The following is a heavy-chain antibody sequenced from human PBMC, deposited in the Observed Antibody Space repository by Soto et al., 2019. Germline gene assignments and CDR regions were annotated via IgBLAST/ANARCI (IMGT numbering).Heavy chain of an antibody. J-gene: IGHJ4*02. CDR3: ARSYCGGDCYFDY. Sequence: PSLTCAVSGGSISSGGYSWSWIRQPPGKGLEWIGYIYHSGSTYYNPSLKSRVTISVDRSKNQFSLKLSSVTAADTAVYYCARSYCGGDCYFDYWGQETQVTVSS. CDR1: GGSISSGGYS. CDR2: IYHSGST. D-gene: IGHD2-21*02. V-gene: IGHV4-30-2*01.